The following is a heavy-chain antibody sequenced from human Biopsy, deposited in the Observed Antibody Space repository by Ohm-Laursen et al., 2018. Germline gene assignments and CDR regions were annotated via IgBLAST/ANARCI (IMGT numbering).Heavy chain of an antibody. V-gene: IGHV4-31*03. D-gene: IGHD3-16*01. CDR3: TRAGGGKIYGL. CDR2: VHKSGNT. CDR1: GVSMNTGTYY. Sequence: SDTLSLTRTVSGVSMNTGTYYWTWIRQNPATGLEWIGYVHKSGNTLYNPSLKSRLSISVDTSRNQFSLKLTSVTAADTALYYCTRAGGGKIYGLWGQGTLVTVSS. J-gene: IGHJ4*02.